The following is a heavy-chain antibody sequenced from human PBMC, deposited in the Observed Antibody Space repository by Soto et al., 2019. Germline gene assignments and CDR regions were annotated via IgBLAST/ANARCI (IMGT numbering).Heavy chain of an antibody. V-gene: IGHV3-7*03. CDR3: ARWDYSIGWYYYDY. D-gene: IGHD6-19*01. CDR1: GITFSSNW. Sequence: PGGSLRLSCATSGITFSSNWIIWVRQAPGKGLEWVANIKADGSEKYYVDSVKGRFTISSDNAKNSLYLQMNSLRAEDTAVYYCARWDYSIGWYYYDYWGQGNVVTVSS. CDR2: IKADGSEK. J-gene: IGHJ4*02.